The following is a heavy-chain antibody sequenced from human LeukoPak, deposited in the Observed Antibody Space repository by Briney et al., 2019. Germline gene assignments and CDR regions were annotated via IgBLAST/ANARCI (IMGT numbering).Heavy chain of an antibody. D-gene: IGHD6-13*01. V-gene: IGHV3-23*01. CDR3: AKAGRSELVYEGSYFAN. Sequence: GGSLRLSCAASGFTFSSYAMSWVPGAPGKGRECVSSISGSGSSTYYADSVKGRFTISRADSTYTLYLQMKSLRAEGTALYHSAKAGRSELVYEGSYFANWGQGTLVTVSS. CDR1: GFTFSSYA. J-gene: IGHJ4*02. CDR2: ISGSGSST.